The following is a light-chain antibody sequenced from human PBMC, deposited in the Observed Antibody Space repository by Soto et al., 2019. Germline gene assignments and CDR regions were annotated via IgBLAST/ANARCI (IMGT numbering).Light chain of an antibody. V-gene: IGLV1-40*01. CDR1: SSNIGAGYD. CDR2: GNS. CDR3: QSYDTSLRAWV. J-gene: IGLJ3*02. Sequence: QSAPTQPPSVSGAPGQRVTISCTGGSSNIGAGYDVHWYRQFPGTAPKLLVYGNSNRPSGISDRFSASKSGSSGSLAITGLQAEDEADYYCQSYDTSLRAWVFGGGTKVTVL.